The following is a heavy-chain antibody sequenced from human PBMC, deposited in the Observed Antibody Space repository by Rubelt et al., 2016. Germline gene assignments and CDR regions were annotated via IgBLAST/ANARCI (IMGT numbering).Heavy chain of an antibody. CDR3: ARDGCEIPDAKNDY. CDR2: ISVYNGNT. D-gene: IGHD2-2*01. Sequence: QVQLVQSGAEVKKPGASVKVSCKASVYTFSRYVISWVRQAPGQGLEWMGWISVYNGNTNYAPKLQGRVTMTTDTSTSTACKELRSRRTNDTTMDYWARDGCEIPDAKNDYGGQGTTVTVSS. J-gene: IGHJ4*02. V-gene: IGHV1-18*01. CDR1: VYTFSRYV.